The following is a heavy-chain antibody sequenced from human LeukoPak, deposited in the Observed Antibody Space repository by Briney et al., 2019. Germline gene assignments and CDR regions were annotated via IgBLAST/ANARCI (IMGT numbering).Heavy chain of an antibody. D-gene: IGHD1-26*01. Sequence: KESGPTLVKPTQTLTLTCTFSGFSLSTRGVGVGWIRQPPGKALEWLSLIYWDDDKRYSPSLKSRLTITKDTSKNQVVLTMTNKDPVDTGTYYCTHRRGVGPTAYYFDYWGQGTLVTVSS. CDR3: THRRGVGPTAYYFDY. V-gene: IGHV2-5*02. J-gene: IGHJ4*02. CDR1: GFSLSTRGVG. CDR2: IYWDDDK.